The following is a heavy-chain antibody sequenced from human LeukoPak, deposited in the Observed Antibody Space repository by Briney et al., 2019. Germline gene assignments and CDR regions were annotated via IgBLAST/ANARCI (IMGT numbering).Heavy chain of an antibody. CDR3: AKDRIAAAGMSAFDI. J-gene: IGHJ3*02. CDR2: ISWNSGSI. V-gene: IGHV3-9*01. Sequence: GGSPRLSCAASGFTFDDYAMHWVRQAPGKGLEWVSGISWNSGSIGYADSVKGRFTISRDNAKNSLYLQMNSLRAEDTALYYCAKDRIAAAGMSAFDIWGQGTMVTVSS. CDR1: GFTFDDYA. D-gene: IGHD6-13*01.